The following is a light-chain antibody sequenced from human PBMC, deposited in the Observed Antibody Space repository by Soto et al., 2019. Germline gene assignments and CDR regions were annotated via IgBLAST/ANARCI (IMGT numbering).Light chain of an antibody. CDR2: GAS. CDR3: QQYGSSPYT. Sequence: ELVLTQSPCTLSLSPGERATLSCRASQSVSSSYLAWYQQKPGQAPRLLIYGASSRATGIPDRFSGSGSGTDFTLTISRXEPEDFAVYYCQQYGSSPYTFGQGTKVDIK. V-gene: IGKV3-20*01. J-gene: IGKJ2*01. CDR1: QSVSSSY.